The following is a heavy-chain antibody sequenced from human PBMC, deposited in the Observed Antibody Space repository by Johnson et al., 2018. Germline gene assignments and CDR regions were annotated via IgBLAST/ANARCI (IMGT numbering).Heavy chain of an antibody. CDR3: AREDAHNLNSYGDTYAFDS. Sequence: APGQGLEWMGGIIPIFGTANYAQKFQGRVTLTADESTITAYMELSKLRSEDTAVYDCAREDAHNLNSYGDTYAFDSWRQGTMVTVSS. V-gene: IGHV1-69*01. J-gene: IGHJ3*02. D-gene: IGHD5-18*01. CDR2: IIPIFGTA.